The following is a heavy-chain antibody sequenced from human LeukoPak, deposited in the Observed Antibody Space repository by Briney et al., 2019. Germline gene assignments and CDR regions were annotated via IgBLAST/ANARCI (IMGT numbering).Heavy chain of an antibody. V-gene: IGHV1-8*03. J-gene: IGHJ6*03. Sequence: ASGKVSCKASVYMFTNYDINWVRQATAQGLDWMGWMNPQSGNTGYAQKFRGRVTITRDTSITTAYMELSSLRSEDTAVYYCARGPNYSNFGSAYYYYMDVWGKGTTVTVSS. CDR3: ARGPNYSNFGSAYYYYMDV. CDR1: VYMFTNYD. CDR2: MNPQSGNT. D-gene: IGHD4-11*01.